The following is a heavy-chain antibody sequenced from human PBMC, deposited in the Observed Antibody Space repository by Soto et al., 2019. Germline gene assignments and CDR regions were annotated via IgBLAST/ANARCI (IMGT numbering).Heavy chain of an antibody. CDR3: ARDWFEHY. CDR1: GFTFSNYA. CDR2: INTAGTT. Sequence: EVHLLESGGGLVQPGGSLRLSCAASGFTFSNYAMTWVRQAPGKGPEWLSVINTAGTTYYTDSVKGRFTISRDNAKNTLDLQLDGPRAEDTAVYYCARDWFEHYWGQGTLVTVSS. V-gene: IGHV3-23*01. D-gene: IGHD3-9*01. J-gene: IGHJ4*02.